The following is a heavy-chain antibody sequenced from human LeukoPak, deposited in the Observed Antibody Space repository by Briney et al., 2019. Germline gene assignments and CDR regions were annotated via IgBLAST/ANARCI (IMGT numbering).Heavy chain of an antibody. D-gene: IGHD5-24*01. V-gene: IGHV3-7*01. CDR1: GFTFSTYW. Sequence: PGGSLRLSCAASGFTFSTYWMSWVRQAPGKGLEWVANIKEDGSDKNYVDSVRGRFTISRDNAKNSLFLQMNSLRAEDTAVYYCARDGWRAINYWGRGTVVTVSS. J-gene: IGHJ4*02. CDR2: IKEDGSDK. CDR3: ARDGWRAINY.